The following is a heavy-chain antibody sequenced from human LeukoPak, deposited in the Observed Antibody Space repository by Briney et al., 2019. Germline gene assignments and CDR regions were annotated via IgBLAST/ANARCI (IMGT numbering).Heavy chain of an antibody. D-gene: IGHD1-7*01. J-gene: IGHJ4*02. CDR1: GFTFTSYS. V-gene: IGHV3-23*01. Sequence: GGSLGLSCAASGFTFTSYSMSWVRQAPGKGLEWVSGTSDRGDYTYYADSVKGRLTTSRDSSKNTLFLQMNSLRAEDTALYFCARKAQYNGHYPLDYWGQGTLVTVSS. CDR2: TSDRGDYT. CDR3: ARKAQYNGHYPLDY.